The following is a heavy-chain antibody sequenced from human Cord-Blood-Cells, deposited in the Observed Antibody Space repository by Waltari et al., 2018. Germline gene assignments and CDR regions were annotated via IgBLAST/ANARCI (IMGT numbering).Heavy chain of an antibody. Sequence: QVQLQQSGPGLVKPSQTLSITCAISRASVFSNRAALNWIRQSPSRGLEWLGRTYYRYKWYNDYAVSVKSRITINPDTSKNQFSLQLNSVTPEDTAVYYCARSPGDPRYFDLWGRGTLVTVSS. D-gene: IGHD7-27*01. CDR2: TYYRYKWYN. V-gene: IGHV6-1*01. CDR1: RASVFSNRAA. J-gene: IGHJ2*01. CDR3: ARSPGDPRYFDL.